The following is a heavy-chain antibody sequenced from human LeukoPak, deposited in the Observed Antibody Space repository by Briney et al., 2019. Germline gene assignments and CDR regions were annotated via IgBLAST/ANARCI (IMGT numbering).Heavy chain of an antibody. D-gene: IGHD3-10*01. V-gene: IGHV4-61*05. CDR3: ARVTTTMVRGVVLESFDY. Sequence: SETLSLTCTVSGGSISGSSYYWGWIRQPPGKGLEWIGYIYYSGSTNYNPSLKSRVTISVDTSKNQFSLKLSSVTAADTAVYYCARVTTTMVRGVVLESFDYWGQGTLVTVSS. J-gene: IGHJ4*02. CDR2: IYYSGST. CDR1: GGSISGSSYY.